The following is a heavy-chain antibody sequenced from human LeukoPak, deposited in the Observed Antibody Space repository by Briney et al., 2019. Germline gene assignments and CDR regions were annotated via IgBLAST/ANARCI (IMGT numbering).Heavy chain of an antibody. J-gene: IGHJ4*02. CDR1: GFTFSSYA. V-gene: IGHV3-30*04. D-gene: IGHD6-19*01. Sequence: GGSLRLSCAASGFTFSSYAMHWVRQAPGKGLEWVAVISYDGSNKYYADSVRGRFTISRDNSKNTLYLQMNSLRAEDTAVYYCARDRGSGWDFDYWGQGTLVTVSS. CDR3: ARDRGSGWDFDY. CDR2: ISYDGSNK.